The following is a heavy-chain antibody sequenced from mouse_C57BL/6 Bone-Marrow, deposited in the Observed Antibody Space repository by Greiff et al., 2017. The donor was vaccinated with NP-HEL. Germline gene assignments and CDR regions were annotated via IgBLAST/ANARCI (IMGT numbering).Heavy chain of an antibody. CDR3: ARSVYYEYADDPFYAMVY. CDR2: IRNKANGYTT. CDR1: GFTFTDYY. V-gene: IGHV7-3*01. Sequence: EVKLVESGGGLVQPGGSLSLSCAASGFTFTDYYMSWVRQPPGKALEWLGFIRNKANGYTTEYSASVKGRFTISRDNSQSILYLQLNALSAEDSATYYCARSVYYEYADDPFYAMVYWGQGTSVTVTA. J-gene: IGHJ4*01. D-gene: IGHD2-4*01.